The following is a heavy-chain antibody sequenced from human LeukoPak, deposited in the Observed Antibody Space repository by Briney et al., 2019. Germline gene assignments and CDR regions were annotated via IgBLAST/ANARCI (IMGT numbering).Heavy chain of an antibody. J-gene: IGHJ4*02. CDR1: GYTFTSYD. CDR3: ARDLLRYFYWQTGVGY. CDR2: MNPNSGNT. Sequence: ASVKVSCKASGYTFTSYDINWVRQATGQGLEWMGWMNPNSGNTGYAQKFKGRVTMTRNNSISTAYMELSSLRSEDTAVYYCARDLLRYFYWQTGVGYWGQGTLVTVSS. D-gene: IGHD3-9*01. V-gene: IGHV1-8*01.